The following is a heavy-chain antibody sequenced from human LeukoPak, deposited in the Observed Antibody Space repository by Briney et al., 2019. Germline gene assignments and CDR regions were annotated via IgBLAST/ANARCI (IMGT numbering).Heavy chain of an antibody. D-gene: IGHD4-17*01. V-gene: IGHV1-2*02. CDR3: ARDLGDYIFYFDY. Sequence: ASVNVSCKASGYTFTDYYIHWVRQAPGQGLEWVGWINPNSGGTYYAQKFQGRVTMTRDTSISTAYMELSRLRSDDTAVYYCARDLGDYIFYFDYWGQGTLVTVSS. CDR2: INPNSGGT. J-gene: IGHJ4*02. CDR1: GYTFTDYY.